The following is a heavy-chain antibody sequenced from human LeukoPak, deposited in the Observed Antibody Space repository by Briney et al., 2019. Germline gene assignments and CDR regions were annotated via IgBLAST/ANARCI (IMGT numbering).Heavy chain of an antibody. J-gene: IGHJ6*02. D-gene: IGHD3-22*01. V-gene: IGHV3-7*01. CDR2: IKQDGSEK. CDR1: GFTFSSYW. CDR3: AREYPERYYYDSSPWYYYYGMDV. Sequence: GGSLRLSCAASGFTFSSYWMSWVRQAPGKGLEWVANIKQDGSEKYYVDSVKGRFTISRDNAKNSLYLQMNSLRAEDTAVYYCAREYPERYYYDSSPWYYYYGMDVWGQGTTVTVSS.